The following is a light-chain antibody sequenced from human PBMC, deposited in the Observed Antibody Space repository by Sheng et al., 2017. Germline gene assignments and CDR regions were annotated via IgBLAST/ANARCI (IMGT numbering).Light chain of an antibody. Sequence: EIVMTQSPATLSVSPGERATLSCRASHSISSTLAWYQHKPGQAPRLLIYGASTRATGIPARFSGSGSGTEFTLTISSLQSEDFAVYYCQQYNNWPYSFGQGTNLEIK. V-gene: IGKV3-15*01. CDR2: GAS. CDR3: QQYNNWPYS. CDR1: HSISST. J-gene: IGKJ2*03.